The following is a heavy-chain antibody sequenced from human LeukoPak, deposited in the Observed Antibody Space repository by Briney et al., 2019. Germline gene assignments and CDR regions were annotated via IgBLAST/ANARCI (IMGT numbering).Heavy chain of an antibody. CDR3: ARTTTVTTPGGDY. CDR2: INPNGGVT. D-gene: IGHD4-17*01. V-gene: IGHV1-2*02. Sequence: ASVNVSCKASGYTFTGYYMHWVRQAPGQGLEWMGWINPNGGVTNYAQKFQGRVTLTRDTSIRTAYMELSSLRSDDTAVYYCARTTTVTTPGGDYWGQGTLVTVSS. J-gene: IGHJ4*02. CDR1: GYTFTGYY.